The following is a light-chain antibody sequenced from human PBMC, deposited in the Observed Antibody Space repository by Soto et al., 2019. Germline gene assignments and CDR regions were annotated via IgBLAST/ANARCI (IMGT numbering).Light chain of an antibody. J-gene: IGLJ2*01. CDR1: SRDIGAYNF. V-gene: IGLV2-14*03. CDR3: TSWTTSTTMI. Sequence: QSALTQPASVSGSPGQSITISRTGTSRDIGAYNFVSWYQQHPGKAPKLMLYDVNIRPSGVSNRFSGSKSGNTASLTISGLQAEHEADYYCTSWTTSTTMIFGGGTKLTVL. CDR2: DVN.